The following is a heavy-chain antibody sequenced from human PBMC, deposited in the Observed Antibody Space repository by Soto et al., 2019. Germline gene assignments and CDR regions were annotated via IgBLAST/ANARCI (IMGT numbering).Heavy chain of an antibody. CDR1: GGSLRNHY. V-gene: IGHV4-59*11. J-gene: IGHJ4*02. CDR2: IYYNGNT. Sequence: QVQLQESGPGLVKPSETLSLTCSVSGGSLRNHYWSWIRQPPGKVLEWIGYIYYNGNTNYNPSLKSRVTMSVDTSRNQICLKLTTVTAADTAVYYCTRANWYSEYWGQGTLVTVSS. D-gene: IGHD7-27*01. CDR3: TRANWYSEY.